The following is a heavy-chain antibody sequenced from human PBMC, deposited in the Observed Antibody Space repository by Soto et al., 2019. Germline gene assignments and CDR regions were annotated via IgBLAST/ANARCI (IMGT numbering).Heavy chain of an antibody. CDR2: SGDKPQGYST. D-gene: IGHD5-12*01. CDR1: GFTLSDHY. CDR3: VRATYVSDSSGYTRCLDY. V-gene: IGHV3-72*01. J-gene: IGHJ4*02. Sequence: LRLSYAGSGFTLSDHYIDWVRQAPGKGREGVGRSGDKPQGYSTAYAASVKGRFTTSTDESKNSAYLQMNSLKTEDTAVYYCVRATYVSDSSGYTRCLDYWGQGTLVTVSS.